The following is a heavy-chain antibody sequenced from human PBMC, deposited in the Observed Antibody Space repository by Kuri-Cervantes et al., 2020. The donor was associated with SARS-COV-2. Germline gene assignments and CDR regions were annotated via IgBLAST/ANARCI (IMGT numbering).Heavy chain of an antibody. D-gene: IGHD3-10*01. CDR3: AKWFGELFPYYYGMDV. CDR1: GGTFSSYA. CDR2: IIPIFGTA. Sequence: SVKVSCKASGGTFSSYAISWVRQAPGQGLEWMGGIIPIFGTANYAQKFQGRVTITADESTSTAYMELSSLRSEDTAVYYCAKWFGELFPYYYGMDVWGQGTTVTVSS. V-gene: IGHV1-69*13. J-gene: IGHJ6*02.